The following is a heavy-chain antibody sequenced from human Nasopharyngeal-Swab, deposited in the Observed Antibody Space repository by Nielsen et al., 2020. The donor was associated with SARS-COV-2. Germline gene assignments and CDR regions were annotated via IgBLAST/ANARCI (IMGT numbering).Heavy chain of an antibody. J-gene: IGHJ4*02. CDR1: GFTFSRSS. D-gene: IGHD3-3*01. CDR2: ISSSSSYI. Sequence: GGPLRLSCAASGFTFSRSSMNWFRQSPGKGLEWVSSISSSSSYIYYADSVKGRFTISRDNAKNSLYLQMNSLRAEDTAVYYCARDRITIFGVEKPFDYWGQGTLVTVSS. V-gene: IGHV3-21*01. CDR3: ARDRITIFGVEKPFDY.